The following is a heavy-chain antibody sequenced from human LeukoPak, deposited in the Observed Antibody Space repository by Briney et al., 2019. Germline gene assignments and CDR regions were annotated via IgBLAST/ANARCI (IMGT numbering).Heavy chain of an antibody. CDR1: GFTFSNYW. Sequence: GGSLRLSCAASGFTFSNYWMHWVRHAPGKGLVWVSRINSDGINTSYADSVKGRFTISRDNAKNTLNLQMNSLRAEDTAVYYCARDRRGYAHPFDYWGQGTLVTVSS. D-gene: IGHD5-12*01. J-gene: IGHJ4*02. CDR3: ARDRRGYAHPFDY. CDR2: INSDGINT. V-gene: IGHV3-74*01.